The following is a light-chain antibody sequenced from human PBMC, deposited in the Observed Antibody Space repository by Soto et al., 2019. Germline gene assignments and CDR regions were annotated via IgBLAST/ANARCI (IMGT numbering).Light chain of an antibody. CDR2: GNS. CDR3: QSYDSSLSGRYV. J-gene: IGLJ1*01. Sequence: QSVLTQPPSVSGAPRQRVTISCTGSSSNIGAGYDVHWYQQLPGTAPKLLIYGNSNRPSGVPDRFSGSKSGTSASLAITGLQAEDEADYYCQSYDSSLSGRYVFGTGTKLTVL. CDR1: SSNIGAGYD. V-gene: IGLV1-40*01.